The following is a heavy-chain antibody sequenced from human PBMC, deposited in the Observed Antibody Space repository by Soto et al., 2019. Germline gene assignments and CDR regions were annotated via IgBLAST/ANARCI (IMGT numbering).Heavy chain of an antibody. V-gene: IGHV4-4*02. J-gene: IGHJ4*02. D-gene: IGHD3-3*01. CDR1: SGSISSSNW. CDR2: IYHSGST. CDR3: ARGRDFWSGLYHFEY. Sequence: SETLSLTCAVSSGSISSSNWWSWVRQPPGKGLEWIGEIYHSGSTNYNPSLKSRVTISVDKSKNQFSLKLSSVTAADTAVYYCARGRDFWSGLYHFEYWGQGTLVTVSS.